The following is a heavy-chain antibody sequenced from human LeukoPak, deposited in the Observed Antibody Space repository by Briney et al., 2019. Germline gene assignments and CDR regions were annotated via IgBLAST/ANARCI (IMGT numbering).Heavy chain of an antibody. J-gene: IGHJ6*03. D-gene: IGHD3-9*01. V-gene: IGHV4-61*02. CDR3: ARGVRFYDILTGYLTYYYMDV. CDR2: IYTSGST. Sequence: SETLSLTCTVSGGSISSGSYYWRWIRQPAGKGLEWIGRIYTSGSTNYNPSLKSRVTISVDTSKNQLSLKLSSVTAADTAVYYCARGVRFYDILTGYLTYYYMDVWGKGTTVTISS. CDR1: GGSISSGSYY.